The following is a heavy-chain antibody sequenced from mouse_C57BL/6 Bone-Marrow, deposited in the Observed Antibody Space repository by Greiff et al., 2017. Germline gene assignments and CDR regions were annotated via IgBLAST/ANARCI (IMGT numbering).Heavy chain of an antibody. CDR1: GFTFSNYW. CDR3: TGGSNYYFDY. D-gene: IGHD2-5*01. CDR2: IRLKSDNYAT. V-gene: IGHV6-3*01. J-gene: IGHJ2*01. Sequence: EVKVEESGGGLVQPGGSMKLSCVASGFTFSNYWMNWVRQSPEKGLEWVAQIRLKSDNYATHYAESVKGRFTISRDDSKSSGYLQMNNLRAEDTGIYYCTGGSNYYFDYWGQGTTLTVSS.